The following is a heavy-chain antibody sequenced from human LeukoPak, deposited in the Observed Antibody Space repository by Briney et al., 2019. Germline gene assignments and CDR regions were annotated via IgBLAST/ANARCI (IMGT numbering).Heavy chain of an antibody. CDR1: GFTFSSYA. Sequence: PGGSLGLSCAASGFTFSSYAMSWVRQAPGKGLEWVSAISGSGGSTYYADSVKGRFTISRDNSKNTLYLQMNSLRAEDTAVYYCAKAFYYGSGSYWFDPWGQGTLVTVSS. CDR3: AKAFYYGSGSYWFDP. D-gene: IGHD3-10*01. V-gene: IGHV3-23*01. CDR2: ISGSGGST. J-gene: IGHJ5*02.